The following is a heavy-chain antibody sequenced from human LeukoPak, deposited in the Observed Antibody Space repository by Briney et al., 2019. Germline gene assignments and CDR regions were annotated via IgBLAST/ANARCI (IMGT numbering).Heavy chain of an antibody. V-gene: IGHV4-34*01. CDR2: INHSGST. CDR3: ARHPSIYYYYYYMDV. Sequence: PSETLSLTCAVYGGSFSGYYWSWIRQPPGKGLEWIGEINHSGSTNYNPSLKSRITISVDTSKNQFSLKLSSVTAADTAVYYCARHPSIYYYYYYMDVWGKGTTVTVSS. J-gene: IGHJ6*03. CDR1: GGSFSGYY.